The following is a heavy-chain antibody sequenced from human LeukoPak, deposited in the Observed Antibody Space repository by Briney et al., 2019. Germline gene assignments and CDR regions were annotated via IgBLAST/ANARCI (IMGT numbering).Heavy chain of an antibody. D-gene: IGHD2-2*01. CDR2: ISAYNGNT. CDR3: ARDGCSSTSCSLSGYYGMDV. V-gene: IGHV1-18*01. J-gene: IGHJ6*02. CDR1: GYTLTSYG. Sequence: ASVKVSCKASGYTLTSYGISWVRQAPGQGLEWMGWISAYNGNTNYAQKLQGRVTMTTDTSTSTAYMELRSLRFDDTAVYYCARDGCSSTSCSLSGYYGMDVWGQGTTVTVSS.